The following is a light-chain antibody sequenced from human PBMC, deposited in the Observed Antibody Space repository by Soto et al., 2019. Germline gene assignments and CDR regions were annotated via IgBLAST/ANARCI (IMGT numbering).Light chain of an antibody. CDR2: DAS. Sequence: DIQMTQSPSTLSASVGDSVTITCRASQSINKNLAWYQQKPGKAPKLLIYDASSLESGVPSRFSGSGSGTDFTVTISGLQPDDFATYYCQQYSGFSLTFGGGTKVDIK. V-gene: IGKV1-5*01. CDR1: QSINKN. J-gene: IGKJ4*01. CDR3: QQYSGFSLT.